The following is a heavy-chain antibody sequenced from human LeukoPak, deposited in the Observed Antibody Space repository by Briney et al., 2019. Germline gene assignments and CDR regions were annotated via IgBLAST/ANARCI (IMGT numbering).Heavy chain of an antibody. J-gene: IGHJ6*02. CDR2: INHSGST. CDR3: ARVTVVYYDSSGYFTLSHYYYYGMDV. V-gene: IGHV4-34*01. Sequence: PSETLSLTCAVYGGSFSGYYWSWIRQPPGKGLEWIGEINHSGSTNYNPSLKSRVTISVDTSKNQFSLKLSSVTAADTAVHYCARVTVVYYDSSGYFTLSHYYYYGMDVWGQGTTVTVSS. CDR1: GGSFSGYY. D-gene: IGHD3-22*01.